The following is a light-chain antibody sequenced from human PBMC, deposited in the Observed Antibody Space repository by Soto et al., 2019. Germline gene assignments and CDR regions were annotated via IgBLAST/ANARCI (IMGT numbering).Light chain of an antibody. CDR3: HQPDTFPQT. CDR1: QSISSY. V-gene: IGKV1-39*01. CDR2: AAS. Sequence: DIQMTQSPSSLSASVGDRVTITCRASQSISSYLNWYQHKPGKAPKLLIYAASSLQTGVPSRFSGSRSGTDFAPTISSLKREDFATSYCHQPDTFPQTFGQGTKV. J-gene: IGKJ1*01.